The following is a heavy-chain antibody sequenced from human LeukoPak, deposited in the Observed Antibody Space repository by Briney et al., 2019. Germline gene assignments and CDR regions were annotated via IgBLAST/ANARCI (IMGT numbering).Heavy chain of an antibody. CDR2: ISSSSSTI. CDR3: AKDRVVVVAALTFDY. Sequence: GGSLRLSCAASGFTFSSYSMNWVRQAPGKGLEWVSYISSSSSTIFYADSVKGRFTISRDNAKNSLYLQMNSLRAEDTAVYYCAKDRVVVVAALTFDYWGQGTLVTVSS. V-gene: IGHV3-48*04. CDR1: GFTFSSYS. J-gene: IGHJ4*02. D-gene: IGHD2-15*01.